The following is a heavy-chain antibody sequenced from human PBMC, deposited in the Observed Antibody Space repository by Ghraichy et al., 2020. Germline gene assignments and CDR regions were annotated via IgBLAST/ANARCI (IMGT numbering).Heavy chain of an antibody. V-gene: IGHV4-4*07. CDR3: ARAWDSSGYQSRGFDY. J-gene: IGHJ4*02. Sequence: SETLSLTCTVSGGSISIYFWNWIRQPAGKGLEWIGRIYDSGRTDYNPSLKSRVTMSIDTSKKQFSLNLRSVTAADTAVYYCARAWDSSGYQSRGFDYWGQGTPVNVSS. CDR1: GGSISIYF. D-gene: IGHD3-22*01. CDR2: IYDSGRT.